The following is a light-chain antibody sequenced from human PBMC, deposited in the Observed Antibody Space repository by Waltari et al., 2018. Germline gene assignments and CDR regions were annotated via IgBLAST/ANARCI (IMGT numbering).Light chain of an antibody. CDR1: QIVSRA. CDR2: VAS. V-gene: IGKV3-20*01. J-gene: IGKJ1*01. CDR3: QHYLRLPVT. Sequence: EIVLTQSPGTLSLSLGERDTVSCRASQIVSRALAWYQQKPGQAPKPLIYVASTRATGIPDRFSGSGSGTDFSLTISRLEPDDFAVYYCQHYLRLPVTFGQGTTVEI.